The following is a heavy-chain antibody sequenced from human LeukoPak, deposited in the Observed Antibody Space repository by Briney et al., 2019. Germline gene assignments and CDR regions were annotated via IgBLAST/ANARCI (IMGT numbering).Heavy chain of an antibody. D-gene: IGHD2-21*01. CDR3: ARGYSSDN. Sequence: GGSLRLSCAASGFTVSSNYMSWVRQAPGKGLVLVLVIYSGGSTYYADSVKGRFTISRDNSKNTLNLQMNSLRAEDAAVYYCARGYSSDNWGQGTLVTVSS. V-gene: IGHV3-66*01. CDR1: GFTVSSNY. J-gene: IGHJ4*02. CDR2: IYSGGST.